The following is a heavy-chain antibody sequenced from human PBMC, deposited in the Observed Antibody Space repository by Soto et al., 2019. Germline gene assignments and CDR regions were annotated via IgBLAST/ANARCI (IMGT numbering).Heavy chain of an antibody. Sequence: PGGSLRLSCAASGFTFSSYWMSWVRQAPGKGLEWVANIKQDGSEKYYVDSVKGRFTISRDNAKNSLYLQMNSLRAEDTAVYYCARENHRSRMVWPGGSNWFAPWGQGPMVTVS. CDR2: IKQDGSEK. CDR1: GFTFSSYW. D-gene: IGHD1-1*01. V-gene: IGHV3-7*01. CDR3: ARENHRSRMVWPGGSNWFAP. J-gene: IGHJ5*02.